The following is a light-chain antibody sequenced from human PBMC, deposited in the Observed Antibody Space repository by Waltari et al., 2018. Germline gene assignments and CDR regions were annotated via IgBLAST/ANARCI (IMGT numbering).Light chain of an antibody. Sequence: IQMTQSPSTLSASVGDRVTITCRASQSVSVWLAWYQQKPGKAPKLLIYKASNLESGVPSRFSGSGSGTEFTLTISSLQPDDFATYYCQQYNSYSTFGQGTKVEIK. J-gene: IGKJ1*01. CDR2: KAS. CDR1: QSVSVW. V-gene: IGKV1-5*03. CDR3: QQYNSYST.